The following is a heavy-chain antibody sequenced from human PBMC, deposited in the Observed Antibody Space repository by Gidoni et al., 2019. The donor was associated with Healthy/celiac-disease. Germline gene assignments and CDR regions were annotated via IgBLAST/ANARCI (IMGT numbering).Heavy chain of an antibody. CDR3: AKDGYCSSTSCSGTIDYYYYGMDV. CDR2: ISYDGSNK. D-gene: IGHD2-2*01. CDR1: GFTFSSYG. J-gene: IGHJ6*02. Sequence: QVQLVESGGGVVQPGRSLRLSCAASGFTFSSYGMHWVRQAPGKGLEWVAVISYDGSNKYYADSVKGRFTISRDNSKNTLYLQMNSLRAEDTAVYYCAKDGYCSSTSCSGTIDYYYYGMDVWGQGTTVTVSS. V-gene: IGHV3-30*18.